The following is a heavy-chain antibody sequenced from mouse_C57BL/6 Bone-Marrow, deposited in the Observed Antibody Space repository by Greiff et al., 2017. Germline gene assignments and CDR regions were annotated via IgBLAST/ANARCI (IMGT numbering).Heavy chain of an antibody. CDR2: IYPRSGNT. CDR1: GYTFTSYG. J-gene: IGHJ1*03. CDR3: ANGRYFDV. Sequence: QVQLQQSGAELARPGASVKLSCKASGYTFTSYGISWVKQRTGQGLEWIGEIYPRSGNTYYNVKFKGKATLTADKSSSTAYMELRSLTSEGSAVYFCANGRYFDVWGTGTTVTVSA. D-gene: IGHD1-1*02. V-gene: IGHV1-81*01.